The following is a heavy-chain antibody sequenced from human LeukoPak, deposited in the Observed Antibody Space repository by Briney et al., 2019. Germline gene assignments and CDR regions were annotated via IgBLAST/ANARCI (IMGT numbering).Heavy chain of an antibody. V-gene: IGHV4-30-2*01. J-gene: IGHJ5*02. CDR3: ARDYDSSGLDP. CDR2: IYHSGST. Sequence: SETLSLTCAVSGGSISSGGYSWSWIRQPPGKGLEWIGYIYHSGSTYYNPSLKSRVTISVDRSKNQFSLKLSSVTAADTAVYYCARDYDSSGLDPWGQGTLVTVSS. D-gene: IGHD3-22*01. CDR1: GGSISSGGYS.